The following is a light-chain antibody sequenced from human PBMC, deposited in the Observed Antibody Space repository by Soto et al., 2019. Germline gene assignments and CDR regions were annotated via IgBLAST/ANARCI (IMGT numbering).Light chain of an antibody. CDR1: QSVSMY. V-gene: IGKV3-11*01. CDR3: QHRSNWPPIT. CDR2: DTS. Sequence: EIVLTQSPATLSLSPGETAALSCRASQSVSMYLAWYQQRPGQAPRLLIYDTSNRATGIPARFSARGFGTDFTLIISNLEPEDSAVYYCQHRSNWPPITFGQGTRLRL. J-gene: IGKJ5*01.